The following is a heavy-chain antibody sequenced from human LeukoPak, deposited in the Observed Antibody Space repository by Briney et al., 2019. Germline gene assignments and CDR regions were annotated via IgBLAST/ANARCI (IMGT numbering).Heavy chain of an antibody. J-gene: IGHJ4*02. V-gene: IGHV4-4*02. CDR1: GDSINRNNW. CDR2: IHHSGST. CDR3: ARVNLWFGELTLPFDY. D-gene: IGHD3-10*01. Sequence: PSETLSLTCAVSGDSINRNNWWTWVRQPPGKGLEWIGEIHHSGSTNYNPSLKSRVTISVDTSKNQFSLKVSSVTAADTAVYYCARVNLWFGELTLPFDYWGQGTLVTVSS.